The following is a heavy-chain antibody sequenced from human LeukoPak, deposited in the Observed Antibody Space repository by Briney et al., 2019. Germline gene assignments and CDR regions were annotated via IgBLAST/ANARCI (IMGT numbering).Heavy chain of an antibody. D-gene: IGHD1-26*01. CDR1: GYTFTGYY. CDR2: INPNSGGT. Sequence: GASVKVSCKASGYTFTGYYMHWVRQAPGQGLEWMGWINPNSGGTNYAQKFQGRVTMTRDTYISTAYMELSRLGSDDTAVYYCARIPVGATDDLDYWGQGTLVTVSS. CDR3: ARIPVGATDDLDY. J-gene: IGHJ4*02. V-gene: IGHV1-2*02.